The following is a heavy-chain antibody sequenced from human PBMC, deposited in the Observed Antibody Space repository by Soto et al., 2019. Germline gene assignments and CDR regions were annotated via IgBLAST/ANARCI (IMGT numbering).Heavy chain of an antibody. V-gene: IGHV3-73*02. CDR2: IRSKGDNYAT. J-gene: IGHJ4*02. D-gene: IGHD3-3*02. CDR1: GFTFSEFV. CDR3: AYIRG. Sequence: EVQLVESGGGLVQPGGSLKLSCAASGFTFSEFVMDWVRQASGKGLEWVGRIRSKGDNYATIYAESLRGRSTISRDDSKNTAYLQMNSLKSEDTAVCYCAYIRGWGQGTLVTVSS.